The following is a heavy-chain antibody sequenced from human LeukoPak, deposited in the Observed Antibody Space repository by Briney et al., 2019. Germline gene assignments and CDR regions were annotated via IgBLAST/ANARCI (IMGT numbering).Heavy chain of an antibody. CDR3: ARGYCSSISCYGGFDY. V-gene: IGHV4-30-4*08. CDR1: GGSISSGDYY. CDR2: IYYSGST. D-gene: IGHD2-2*01. J-gene: IGHJ4*02. Sequence: SQTLSLTCTVSGGSISSGDYYWSWIRQPPGKGLEWIGYIYYSGSTYYNPSLKSRVTISVDTSKNQFSLKLSSVTAADTAVYYCARGYCSSISCYGGFDYWGQGTLVTVSS.